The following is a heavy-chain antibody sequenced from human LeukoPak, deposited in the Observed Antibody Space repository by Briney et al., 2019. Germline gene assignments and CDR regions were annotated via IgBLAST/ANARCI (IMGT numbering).Heavy chain of an antibody. CDR2: IIGSSGDT. CDR3: AKGAYDYIEMGYFDY. D-gene: IGHD5-12*01. CDR1: GFSLTNFA. J-gene: IGHJ4*02. V-gene: IGHV3-23*01. Sequence: GGSLRLSCAASGFSLTNFATSWVRQAPGKGLEWVSLIIGSSGDTFYADSVKGRFTISRDNSKNRLYLQMNSLRAEDTALCYCAKGAYDYIEMGYFDYWGQGTLVTVSS.